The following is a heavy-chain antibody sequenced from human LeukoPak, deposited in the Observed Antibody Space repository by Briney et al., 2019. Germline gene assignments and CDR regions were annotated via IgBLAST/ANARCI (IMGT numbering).Heavy chain of an antibody. CDR2: INHSGST. J-gene: IGHJ5*02. CDR3: AGGRSYSSSWYRPQRWFDP. Sequence: SETLSLTCAVYGGSFSGYYWSWIRQPPGKGLEWIGEINHSGSTNYNPSLKSRVTISVDTSKNQFSLKLSSVTAADTAVYYCAGGRSYSSSWYRPQRWFDPWGQGTLVTVSS. CDR1: GGSFSGYY. D-gene: IGHD6-13*01. V-gene: IGHV4-34*01.